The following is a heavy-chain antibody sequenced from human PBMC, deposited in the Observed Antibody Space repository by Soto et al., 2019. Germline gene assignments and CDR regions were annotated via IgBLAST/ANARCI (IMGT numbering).Heavy chain of an antibody. D-gene: IGHD6-25*01. CDR1: GFTFSNYA. J-gene: IGHJ4*02. CDR2: ISGNGGST. V-gene: IGHV3-23*01. CDR3: AKRPASIITFDY. Sequence: EVQLLDSGGGLVQPGGSLRLSCAASGFTFSNYAMSWVRQAPGKGLEWVSTISGNGGSTYYADSVKGRFTISRDNSKNLLSLQITSLRDDASAVYSCAKRPASIITFDYWGQGTPVTVS.